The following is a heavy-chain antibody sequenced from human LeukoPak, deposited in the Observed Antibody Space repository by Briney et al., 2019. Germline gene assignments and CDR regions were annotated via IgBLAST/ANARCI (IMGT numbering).Heavy chain of an antibody. V-gene: IGHV1-18*01. J-gene: IGHJ4*02. CDR3: ARDFFHGHCSGLTCFLLDS. CDR2: ISAYNGNT. CDR1: GYTFTRYG. Sequence: GASVKVSCKAPGYTFTRYGITWVRQAPGQGLEWMGWISAYNGNTNYAQKFQGRLTVTTDSSTNTAYMELRSLRPDDTAVYYCARDFFHGHCSGLTCFLLDSWGQGSLVTVSS. D-gene: IGHD2-15*01.